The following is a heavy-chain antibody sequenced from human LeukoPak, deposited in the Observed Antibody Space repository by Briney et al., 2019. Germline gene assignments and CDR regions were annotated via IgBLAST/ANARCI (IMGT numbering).Heavy chain of an antibody. J-gene: IGHJ5*02. CDR2: TYYSGSA. CDR1: GGSISSSSCY. CDR3: ARVLSGVGWFDP. V-gene: IGHV4-39*07. Sequence: SETLSLTCTVSGGSISSSSCYWGWIRQPPGKGLEWIGSTYYSGSAYYNPSLKSRVTISVDTSRNQFSLKLSSVTAADTAVYYCARVLSGVGWFDPWGQGTLVTVSS. D-gene: IGHD2-15*01.